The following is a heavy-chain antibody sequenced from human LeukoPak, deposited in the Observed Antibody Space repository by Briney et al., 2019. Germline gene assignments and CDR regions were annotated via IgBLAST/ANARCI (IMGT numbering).Heavy chain of an antibody. V-gene: IGHV1-8*01. D-gene: IGHD2-2*01. Sequence: ASVKVSCKASGYTFTSYDINWVRQATGQGLEWMGWTNPNSGNTGYAQKFQGRVTMTRNTSISTAYMELSSLRSEDTAVYYCARSPYQGYYYYYMDVWGKGTTVTVSS. CDR2: TNPNSGNT. CDR3: ARSPYQGYYYYYMDV. J-gene: IGHJ6*03. CDR1: GYTFTSYD.